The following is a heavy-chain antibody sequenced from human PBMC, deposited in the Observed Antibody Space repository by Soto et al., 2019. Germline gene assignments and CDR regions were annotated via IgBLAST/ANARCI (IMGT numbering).Heavy chain of an antibody. J-gene: IGHJ2*01. CDR3: ARMNIVAVVGWSFDL. Sequence: GGSLRLSCVASGFSFSSYAMSWVRQAPGKGLEWVSTTGGRDGNTYYADSVTGRFTIFRDNSENRLYLQMDSLRAEDTAIYFCARMNIVAVVGWSFDLWGRGTLVTVSS. CDR1: GFSFSSYA. V-gene: IGHV3-23*01. D-gene: IGHD5-12*01. CDR2: TGGRDGNT.